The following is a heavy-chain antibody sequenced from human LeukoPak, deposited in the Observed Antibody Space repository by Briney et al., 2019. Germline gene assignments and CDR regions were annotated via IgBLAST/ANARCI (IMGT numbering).Heavy chain of an antibody. V-gene: IGHV3-23*01. Sequence: GGSPRLSCAASGFTFSTYAMSWVRQAPGKGLEWVSGISGNGKSTYYADSVKGRFTISRDNSKNTLYMKMNSLRAEDTAVYHCAKDSSQREISPGDLDDWGQGTLVTVSS. J-gene: IGHJ4*02. CDR2: ISGNGKST. D-gene: IGHD3-16*02. CDR1: GFTFSTYA. CDR3: AKDSSQREISPGDLDD.